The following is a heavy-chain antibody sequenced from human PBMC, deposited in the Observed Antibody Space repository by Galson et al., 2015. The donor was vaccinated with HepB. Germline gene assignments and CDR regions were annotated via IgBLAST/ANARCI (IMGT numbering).Heavy chain of an antibody. J-gene: IGHJ6*02. V-gene: IGHV3-43*01. Sequence: SLRLSCAASGFTFDDYTMHWVRQAPGKGLEWVSLISWDGGSTYYADSVKGRFTISRDNSKNSLYLQMNSLRTEDTALYYCAKSYYDFWSGYDYYYGMDVWGQGTTVTVSS. CDR3: AKSYYDFWSGYDYYYGMDV. D-gene: IGHD3-3*01. CDR1: GFTFDDYT. CDR2: ISWDGGST.